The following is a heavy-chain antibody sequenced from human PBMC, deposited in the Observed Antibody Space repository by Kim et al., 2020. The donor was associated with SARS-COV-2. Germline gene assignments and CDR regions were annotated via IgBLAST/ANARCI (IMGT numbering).Heavy chain of an antibody. J-gene: IGHJ5*02. Sequence: NPALRSRVAISGDTSKNQVSLRLSSVTAADTAVYYCGRPHFGVGGRAWFDPWGQGTLVTVSS. CDR3: GRPHFGVGGRAWFDP. D-gene: IGHD3-10*01. V-gene: IGHV4-39*01.